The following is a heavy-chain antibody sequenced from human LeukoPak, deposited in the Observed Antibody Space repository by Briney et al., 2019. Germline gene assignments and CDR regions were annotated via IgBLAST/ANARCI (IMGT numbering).Heavy chain of an antibody. Sequence: XESLKISFKGSGYSFTSYWISWVRQGPGKGVGWMGRIDPSDSYTNYSPSFQGHVTISADKSISTAYLQWSSLKASDTAMYYCARRGSSWSKPNDYWGQGTLVTVSS. CDR3: ARRGSSWSKPNDY. V-gene: IGHV5-10-1*01. CDR2: IDPSDSYT. D-gene: IGHD6-13*01. J-gene: IGHJ4*02. CDR1: GYSFTSYW.